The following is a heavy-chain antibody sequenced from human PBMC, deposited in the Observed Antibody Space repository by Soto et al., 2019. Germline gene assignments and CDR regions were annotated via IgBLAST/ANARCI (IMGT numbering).Heavy chain of an antibody. J-gene: IGHJ4*02. Sequence: PGGSLRLSCAASGFTFNNYAMNWVRQAPGKGLEWVATISGTGGSTYYADSVKGRFTISRDNSKNTLYLQMNSLRVEDTAVYYCAKDRLRGNFDYWGQGTQVIAPQ. CDR1: GFTFNNYA. CDR3: AKDRLRGNFDY. CDR2: ISGTGGST. V-gene: IGHV3-23*01.